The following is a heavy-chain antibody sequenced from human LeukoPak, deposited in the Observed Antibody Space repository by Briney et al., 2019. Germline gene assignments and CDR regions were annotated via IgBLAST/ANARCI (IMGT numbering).Heavy chain of an antibody. CDR2: ISSSSSYI. Sequence: GGSLRLSCAASGFTFSSYSMNWVRQAPGKGLEWVSPISSSSSYIYYADSVKGRFTISRDNAKNSLYLQMNSLRAEDTAVYYCAGDRLARGYDPQSNYYYYGMDVWGQGTTVTVSS. CDR1: GFTFSSYS. V-gene: IGHV3-21*01. D-gene: IGHD5-12*01. CDR3: AGDRLARGYDPQSNYYYYGMDV. J-gene: IGHJ6*02.